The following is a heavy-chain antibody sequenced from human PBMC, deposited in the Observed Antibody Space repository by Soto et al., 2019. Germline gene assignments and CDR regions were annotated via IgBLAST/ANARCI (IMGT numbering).Heavy chain of an antibody. CDR2: IYYSGST. V-gene: IGHV4-31*03. Sequence: QVQLQESGPGLVKPSQTLSLTCTVSGGSISSGGYYWSWIRQHPGKGLEWIGYIYYSGSTYYNPSLKSRVTISVDMSKNQFPLKLRSVTAAATAVYYCARNYDSSGYYWFDPWGQGTLVTVSS. CDR1: GGSISSGGYY. D-gene: IGHD3-22*01. CDR3: ARNYDSSGYYWFDP. J-gene: IGHJ5*02.